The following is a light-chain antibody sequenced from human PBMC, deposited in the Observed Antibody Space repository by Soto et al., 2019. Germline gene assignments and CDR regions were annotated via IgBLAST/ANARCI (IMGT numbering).Light chain of an antibody. Sequence: GDRVTITCRASRSVDLWLAWYQQKPGKAPKLLIYDASSLQSGVPSRFSGSRSGTDFALTISSLQRDDFATYYCQQYNSYSPTFGQGTKVDNK. CDR1: RSVDLW. V-gene: IGKV1-5*01. J-gene: IGKJ1*01. CDR3: QQYNSYSPT. CDR2: DAS.